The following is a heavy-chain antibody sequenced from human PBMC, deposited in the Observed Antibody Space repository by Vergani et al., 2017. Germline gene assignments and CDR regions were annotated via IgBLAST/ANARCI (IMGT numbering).Heavy chain of an antibody. J-gene: IGHJ4*01. CDR2: VRNKEDGGTP. V-gene: IGHV3-49*04. Sequence: EVQLVESGGGLEQPGRSLRLSCRASGFTFTDYGISWVRQAPGRGLKWVGFVRNKEDGGTPEHAASVKGRFTIPRDDSKAIAYLHMNSLKTEDTAVYYCTTSFPGSSLSTYWDQGTLVTGSS. CDR1: GFTFTDYG. CDR3: TTSFPGSSLSTY. D-gene: IGHD2-15*01.